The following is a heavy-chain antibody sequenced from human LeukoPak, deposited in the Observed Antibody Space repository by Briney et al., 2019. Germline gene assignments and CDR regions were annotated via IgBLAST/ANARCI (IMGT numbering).Heavy chain of an antibody. CDR2: ITGSGDNT. Sequence: GGSLRLSCAASGFTFSGYAMSWVRQAPGKGLEWVSTITGSGDNTYYADPVKGRFTISRDNSKNTMYLQMNSLRVEDTAVYFCAKDLNSDYYDSRGYYAYFDYWGQGTLVTASS. D-gene: IGHD3-22*01. J-gene: IGHJ4*02. CDR3: AKDLNSDYYDSRGYYAYFDY. V-gene: IGHV3-23*01. CDR1: GFTFSGYA.